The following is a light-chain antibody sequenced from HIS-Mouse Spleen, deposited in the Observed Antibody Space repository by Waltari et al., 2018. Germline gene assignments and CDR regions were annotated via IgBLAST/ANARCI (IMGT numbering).Light chain of an antibody. CDR1: QSVLYISNNKNY. J-gene: IGKJ1*01. V-gene: IGKV4-1*01. CDR3: QQYYSTPPT. Sequence: DIVMTQSPDSLAVSLGERATINCKSSQSVLYISNNKNYLAWYQQKPGQTPKLLIYWSSNGEYGVPDRFSGRGSGTEFTRTISSLQAEDVAVYYCQQYYSTPPTFGQGTKVEIK. CDR2: WSS.